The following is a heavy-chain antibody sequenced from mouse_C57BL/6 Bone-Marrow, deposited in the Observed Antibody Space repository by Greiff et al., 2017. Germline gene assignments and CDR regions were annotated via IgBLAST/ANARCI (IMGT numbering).Heavy chain of an antibody. CDR1: GYTFTDYN. CDR3: ARLGITKVFAY. D-gene: IGHD2-4*01. J-gene: IGHJ3*01. CDR2: INPNNGGT. Sequence: VQLQQSGPELVKPGASVKIPCKASGYTFTDYNMDWVKQSPGKSLEWIGDINPNNGGTIYNQKFKGKATLTVDKSSSTAYMELRSLTSEDTAVYYCARLGITKVFAYWGQGTLVTVSA. V-gene: IGHV1-18*01.